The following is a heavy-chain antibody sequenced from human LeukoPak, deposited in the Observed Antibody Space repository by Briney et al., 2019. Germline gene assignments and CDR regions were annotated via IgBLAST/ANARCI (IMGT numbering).Heavy chain of an antibody. J-gene: IGHJ4*02. CDR2: ISYDGSNK. D-gene: IGHD6-19*01. V-gene: IGHV3-30-3*01. CDR3: AILRGAVAGIDY. Sequence: PGGSLRLSCAASGFTFSSYAMHWVRQAPGKGLEWVAVISYDGSNKYYADSVKGRFTISRDNSKNTLYLQMNSLRAEDTAVYYCAILRGAVAGIDYWGQGTLVTVSS. CDR1: GFTFSSYA.